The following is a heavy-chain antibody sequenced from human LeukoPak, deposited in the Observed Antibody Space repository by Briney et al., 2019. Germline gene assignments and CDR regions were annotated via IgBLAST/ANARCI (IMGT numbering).Heavy chain of an antibody. CDR1: GFTFSSYW. J-gene: IGHJ4*02. Sequence: PGGSLRLSCAASGFTFSSYWMSWVRQAPGKGLEWVAHIKEDGSQKDYVDSVKGRFTISRDNAKNSLYLQMNSLRAEDTAVYYCARDQGSFDYWGQGTLVTVSS. CDR2: IKEDGSQK. V-gene: IGHV3-7*01. CDR3: ARDQGSFDY.